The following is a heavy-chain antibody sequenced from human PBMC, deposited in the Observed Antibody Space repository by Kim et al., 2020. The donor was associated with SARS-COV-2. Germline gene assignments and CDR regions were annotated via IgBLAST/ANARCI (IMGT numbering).Heavy chain of an antibody. CDR3: APLDILTGWIDY. V-gene: IGHV3-9*01. Sequence: GGSLRLSCAASGFTFDDYAMHWVRQAPGKGLEWVSGISWNSGSIGYADSVKGRFTISRDNAKNSLYLQMNSLRAEDTALYYCAPLDILTGWIDYWGQGTLVTVSS. CDR1: GFTFDDYA. CDR2: ISWNSGSI. J-gene: IGHJ4*02. D-gene: IGHD3-9*01.